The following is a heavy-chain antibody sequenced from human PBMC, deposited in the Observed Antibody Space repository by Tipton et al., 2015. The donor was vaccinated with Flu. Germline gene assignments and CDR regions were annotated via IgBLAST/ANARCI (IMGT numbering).Heavy chain of an antibody. CDR1: GYTFTSYF. V-gene: IGHV1-46*01. D-gene: IGHD4-11*01. J-gene: IGHJ5*02. CDR2: INPSGGST. Sequence: QLVQSGAEVKKPGASVKVSCKAFGYTFTSYFIHWVRQAPGQGLEWMGIINPSGGSTSYTQKFQGRVTMTRDPSTSSVYMERSSLRSEDTAVYYCARRDYSNYVSEPKNWFDPWGQGTLVTVSS. CDR3: ARRDYSNYVSEPKNWFDP.